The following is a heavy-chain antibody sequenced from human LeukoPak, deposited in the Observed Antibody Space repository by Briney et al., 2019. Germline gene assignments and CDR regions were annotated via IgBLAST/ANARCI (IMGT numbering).Heavy chain of an antibody. CDR2: MNPNSGNT. D-gene: IGHD5-12*01. V-gene: IGHV1-8*01. CDR1: GYTFTSYD. Sequence: ASVKVSCKSSGYTFTSYDINWVRQATGQGLEWMGWMNPNSGNTGYAQKFQGRLTMTRDTSTSTVYMELSSLRSEDTAVYYCARERESGYGFFDYWGQGTLVTVSS. CDR3: ARERESGYGFFDY. J-gene: IGHJ4*02.